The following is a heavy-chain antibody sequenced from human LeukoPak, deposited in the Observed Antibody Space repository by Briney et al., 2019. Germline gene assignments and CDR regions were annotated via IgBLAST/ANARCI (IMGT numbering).Heavy chain of an antibody. J-gene: IGHJ5*02. CDR1: GGSFSGYY. D-gene: IGHD3-16*02. CDR3: ARGVYDYVWGSYRTADWFDP. CDR2: INHSGST. Sequence: SETLSLTCAVYGGSFSGYYWSWIRQPPGKGLEWIGEINHSGSTTYNPPLKIRATISVDTSKNQFSLKLSSVTAADTAVYYCARGVYDYVWGSYRTADWFDPWGQGTLVTVSS. V-gene: IGHV4-34*01.